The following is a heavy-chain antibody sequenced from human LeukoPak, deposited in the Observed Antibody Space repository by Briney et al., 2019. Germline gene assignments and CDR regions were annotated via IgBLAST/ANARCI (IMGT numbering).Heavy chain of an antibody. D-gene: IGHD2/OR15-2a*01. CDR3: ARDFYDGFALDY. V-gene: IGHV3-23*01. CDR2: ISGSGDTT. Sequence: GGSLRLSCAASGFTFSSYTMTWVRQAPGEGLEWVSGISGSGDTTYYTDSVKGRFTISRDNARNSLYLQMDNLRAEDTGVYYCARDFYDGFALDYWGQGTLVTVSS. CDR1: GFTFSSYT. J-gene: IGHJ4*02.